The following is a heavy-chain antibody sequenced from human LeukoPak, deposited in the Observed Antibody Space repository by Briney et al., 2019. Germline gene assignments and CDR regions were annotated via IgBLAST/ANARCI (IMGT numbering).Heavy chain of an antibody. Sequence: SETLSLTCTVSGGSIRTYYWSWIRQPPGKELEWIGYIFYSGSTNYNPSLKSRVTISLDRSKNQFSLRLTSVTAADTAAYYCARAGAWQIDPWGQGTLVTVSS. CDR2: IFYSGST. J-gene: IGHJ5*02. V-gene: IGHV4-59*01. CDR1: GGSIRTYY. CDR3: ARAGAWQIDP. D-gene: IGHD3-10*01.